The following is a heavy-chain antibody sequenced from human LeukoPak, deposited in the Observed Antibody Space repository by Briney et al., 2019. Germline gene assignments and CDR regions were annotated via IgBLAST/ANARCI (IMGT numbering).Heavy chain of an antibody. CDR2: ISGSGGST. CDR1: GFTFSSYA. Sequence: GGSLRLSCAASGFTFSSYAMSWVHQAPGKGLEWVSAISGSGGSTYYADSVKGRFTISRDNSKNTLYLQMNSLRAEDTAVYYCAKDRVDIVVVPAASDYYYYMDVWGKGTTVTVSS. J-gene: IGHJ6*03. V-gene: IGHV3-23*01. CDR3: AKDRVDIVVVPAASDYYYYMDV. D-gene: IGHD2-2*01.